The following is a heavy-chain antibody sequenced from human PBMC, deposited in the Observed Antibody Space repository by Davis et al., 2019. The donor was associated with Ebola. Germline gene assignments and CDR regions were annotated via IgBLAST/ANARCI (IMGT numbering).Heavy chain of an antibody. D-gene: IGHD1-26*01. CDR3: AIQGVGTTLDY. V-gene: IGHV4-39*01. J-gene: IGHJ4*02. Sequence: MPSETLSLTCTVSGGSISSSGYYWGWLRQPPWKGLEWIGSGYYSGSTYYNPSLKSRVTMSVDTSKNQFSLKLSSVTAADTAVYYCAIQGVGTTLDYWGQGTLVTVSS. CDR1: GGSISSSGYY. CDR2: GYYSGST.